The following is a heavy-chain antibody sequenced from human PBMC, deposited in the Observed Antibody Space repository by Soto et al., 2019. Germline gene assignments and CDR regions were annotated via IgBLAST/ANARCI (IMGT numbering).Heavy chain of an antibody. V-gene: IGHV3-23*01. CDR3: ARVGFLSSGYYDY. J-gene: IGHJ4*02. CDR2: ISGSGGST. Sequence: PWGSLRLSCAASGFTFSSYAMSWVRQAPGKGLEWVSAISGSGGSTYYADSVKGRFTISRDNSKNTLYLQMNSLRAEDTAVYYCARVGFLSSGYYDYWGQGTLVTVSS. CDR1: GFTFSSYA. D-gene: IGHD3-22*01.